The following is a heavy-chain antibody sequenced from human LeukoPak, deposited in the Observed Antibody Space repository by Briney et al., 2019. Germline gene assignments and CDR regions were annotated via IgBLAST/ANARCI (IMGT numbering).Heavy chain of an antibody. CDR2: ISGSSTYI. D-gene: IGHD1-14*01. Sequence: PGGSLRLSCAASGFTFSRYDISWVRQAPGKGLEWVSSISGSSTYIYYADSVKGRFTISRDNAKNSLYLQMNSLRAEDTAVYYCASFVARNAFDIWGQGTMVTVSS. J-gene: IGHJ3*02. CDR1: GFTFSRYD. CDR3: ASFVARNAFDI. V-gene: IGHV3-21*01.